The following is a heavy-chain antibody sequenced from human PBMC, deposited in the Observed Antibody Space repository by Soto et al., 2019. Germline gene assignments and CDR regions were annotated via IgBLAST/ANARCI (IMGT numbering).Heavy chain of an antibody. D-gene: IGHD2-2*01. CDR2: TYYRSKWYN. Sequence: SQTLSLTCAISGDSVSSNSAAWNWIRQSPSRGLEWLGRTYYRSKWYNDYAVSVKSRITINPDTSKNQFSLQLNSVTPEDTAVYYCARAPKYCSSTSCYFSGYFDYWGQGTLVTVSS. CDR3: ARAPKYCSSTSCYFSGYFDY. V-gene: IGHV6-1*01. CDR1: GDSVSSNSAA. J-gene: IGHJ4*02.